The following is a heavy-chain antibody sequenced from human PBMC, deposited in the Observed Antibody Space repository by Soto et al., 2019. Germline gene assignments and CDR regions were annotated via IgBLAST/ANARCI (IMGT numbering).Heavy chain of an antibody. J-gene: IGHJ6*02. CDR3: AGRRGMEV. Sequence: GESLKISCKGSGYSFTTYWINWVRQMPGKGLEWMGIIYPDDSEIRYSPAFQGQVTISVDKSISTAYLQWSSLKASDSAVYYCAGRRGMEVWGQRNTVTVS. CDR2: IYPDDSEI. V-gene: IGHV5-51*01. CDR1: GYSFTTYW.